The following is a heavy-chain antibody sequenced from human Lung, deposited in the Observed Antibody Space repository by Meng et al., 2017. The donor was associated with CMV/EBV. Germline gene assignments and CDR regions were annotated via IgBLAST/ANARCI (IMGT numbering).Heavy chain of an antibody. CDR1: GFTFSSYS. Sequence: GGSLRLSCAASGFTFSSYSMNWVRQAPGKGLEWVSSISSSSSYIYYADSVKGRFTISRDNAKNSLYLQMNSLRAEDTAVYYCARDNSYGDEYYFDYWGQGTLVTVSS. V-gene: IGHV3-21*01. J-gene: IGHJ4*02. D-gene: IGHD5-18*01. CDR2: ISSSSSYI. CDR3: ARDNSYGDEYYFDY.